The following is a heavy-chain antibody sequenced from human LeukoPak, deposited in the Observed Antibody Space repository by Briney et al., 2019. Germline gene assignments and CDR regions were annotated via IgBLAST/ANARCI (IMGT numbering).Heavy chain of an antibody. J-gene: IGHJ4*02. CDR2: IIPIFGTA. D-gene: IGHD3-22*01. Sequence: SVKVSCKASGGTFSSYAISWVRQAPGQGLEWMGGIIPIFGTANYAQKFQGRVTITADESTSTAYMELSSLRSEDTAVYYCARDGDSSGYYLHYFDYWGQGTLVTVSS. CDR3: ARDGDSSGYYLHYFDY. CDR1: GGTFSSYA. V-gene: IGHV1-69*01.